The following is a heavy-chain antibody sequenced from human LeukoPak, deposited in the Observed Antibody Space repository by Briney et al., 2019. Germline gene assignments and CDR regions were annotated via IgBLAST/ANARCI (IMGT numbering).Heavy chain of an antibody. Sequence: GGSLRLSCAASGFTFSNAWMSWVRQAPGKGLEWVGRIKSKTDGGTADNAAPVKGRFTISRDDSKNMLYLEMNSLKSEDTALYYCTTLGIRGYDGFSAPRGQGTLVTVSS. CDR2: IKSKTDGGTA. V-gene: IGHV3-15*01. J-gene: IGHJ4*02. CDR1: GFTFSNAW. D-gene: IGHD3-10*01. CDR3: TTLGIRGYDGFSAP.